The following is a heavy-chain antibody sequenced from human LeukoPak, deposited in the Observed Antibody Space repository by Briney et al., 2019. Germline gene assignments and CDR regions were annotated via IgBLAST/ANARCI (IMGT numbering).Heavy chain of an antibody. Sequence: GGSLRLSCAVSEFNLNNYAMHWVRQAPGEGLEWVPLIRQDEANSFYADSVQGRFTISRDTSKKLLYLQMNSLRVEDTAVYYCAKEYTPSSPLGELDSWGQGTLVTVSS. CDR1: EFNLNNYA. V-gene: IGHV3-30*02. J-gene: IGHJ4*02. CDR2: IRQDEANS. CDR3: AKEYTPSSPLGELDS. D-gene: IGHD6-6*01.